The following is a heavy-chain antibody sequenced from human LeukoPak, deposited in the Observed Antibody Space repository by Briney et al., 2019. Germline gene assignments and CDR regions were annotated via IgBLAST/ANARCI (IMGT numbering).Heavy chain of an antibody. CDR3: AQEGD. Sequence: GGSLRLSCVASGFSFTANWMSWVRQAPGKGPEWVASIKEDGSEKYYGDSVSGRFTISRDNAKNSLYLQMNSLRVEDTAVYYCAQEGDWGQGTLVTVSS. D-gene: IGHD1-26*01. CDR1: GFSFTANW. J-gene: IGHJ4*02. CDR2: IKEDGSEK. V-gene: IGHV3-7*01.